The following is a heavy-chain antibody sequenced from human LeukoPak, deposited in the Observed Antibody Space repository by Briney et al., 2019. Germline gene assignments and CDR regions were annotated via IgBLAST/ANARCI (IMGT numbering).Heavy chain of an antibody. CDR3: ARVGIDYYDSSGYFDY. Sequence: GGSLRLSCAASGFTFSSYAMHWVRQAPGKGLEWVAVISYDGSNKYYADSVKGRFTISRDNSKNTLYLQMNSLRAEDTAVYYCARVGIDYYDSSGYFDYWGQGTLVTVSS. D-gene: IGHD3-22*01. J-gene: IGHJ4*02. CDR1: GFTFSSYA. CDR2: ISYDGSNK. V-gene: IGHV3-30*04.